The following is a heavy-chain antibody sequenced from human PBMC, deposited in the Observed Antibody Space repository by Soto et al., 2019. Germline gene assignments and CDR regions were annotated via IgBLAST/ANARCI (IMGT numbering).Heavy chain of an antibody. V-gene: IGHV1-46*01. CDR3: AICHEVVTADFFAY. CDR1: GYTFTSYY. CDR2: INPSGGST. D-gene: IGHD2-21*02. Sequence: ASVKVSCKASGYTFTSYYMHWVRQAPGQGLEWMGIINPSGGSTSYAQKFQGRVTMTRDTSTSTVYMELSSLRSEDTAVCYCAICHEVVTADFFAYWGQGTLGTVSS. J-gene: IGHJ4*02.